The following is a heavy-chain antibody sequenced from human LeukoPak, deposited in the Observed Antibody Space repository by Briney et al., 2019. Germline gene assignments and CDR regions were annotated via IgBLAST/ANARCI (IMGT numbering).Heavy chain of an antibody. Sequence: GGSLRLSCAASGFTFSSYGMPWVRQAPGKGLEWGAFIRYDGSNKYYADSVKGRFTISRDNSKNTLYLQTNSLRAEDTAVYYCAKDRKSGSKKVYYFDYWGQGTLVTVSS. D-gene: IGHD1-26*01. CDR1: GFTFSSYG. CDR2: IRYDGSNK. J-gene: IGHJ4*02. CDR3: AKDRKSGSKKVYYFDY. V-gene: IGHV3-30*02.